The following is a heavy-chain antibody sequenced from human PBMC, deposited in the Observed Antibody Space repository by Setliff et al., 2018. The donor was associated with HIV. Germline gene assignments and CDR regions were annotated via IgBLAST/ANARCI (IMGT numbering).Heavy chain of an antibody. Sequence: KASETLSLTCTVSGGSITGYFWGWIRQPPGKGLAWIGYISNSGKIYYDPSLNSRVTLSADTSKNQLSLKLTSVTAEDTGVYYCARTVPHSAAQDAFDIWGQGTVVTVSS. CDR3: ARTVPHSAAQDAFDI. J-gene: IGHJ3*02. CDR2: ISNSGKI. V-gene: IGHV4-59*04. D-gene: IGHD4-4*01. CDR1: GGSITGYF.